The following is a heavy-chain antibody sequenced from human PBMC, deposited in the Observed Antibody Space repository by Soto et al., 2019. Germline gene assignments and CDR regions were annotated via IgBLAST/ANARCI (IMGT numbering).Heavy chain of an antibody. J-gene: IGHJ4*02. CDR3: ARHSPYCGGDCYSYDY. CDR1: GGSIGSYY. Sequence: SQTMSLTCTVSGGSIGSYYWSWIRQPPRKGLEWIGYIYYSGSTNYNPSLKSRVTISVDTSKNQFSLKLSSVTAADTAVYYCARHSPYCGGDCYSYDYWGQGTLVTVS. D-gene: IGHD2-21*02. CDR2: IYYSGST. V-gene: IGHV4-59*08.